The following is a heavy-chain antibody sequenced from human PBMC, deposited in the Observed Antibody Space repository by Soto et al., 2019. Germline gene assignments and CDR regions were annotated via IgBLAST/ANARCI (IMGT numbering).Heavy chain of an antibody. D-gene: IGHD5-12*01. J-gene: IGHJ5*02. V-gene: IGHV3-30*18. CDR3: VKAGLSGFDVSYLFLVS. Sequence: GGSLRLSCAASGFTFRTYAMHWVRQAPGKVLEWLAVISYDGIHSYYADSVKGRFTNSRDNSKNTLYLEMNRLRPEDTAVYYCVKAGLSGFDVSYLFLVSWGQGALVTVS. CDR1: GFTFRTYA. CDR2: ISYDGIHS.